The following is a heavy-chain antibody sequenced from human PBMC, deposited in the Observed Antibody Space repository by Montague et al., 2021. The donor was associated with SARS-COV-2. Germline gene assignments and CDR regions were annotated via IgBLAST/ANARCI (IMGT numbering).Heavy chain of an antibody. CDR2: ISSSGSTI. CDR3: ARLGYCSGGSCIDP. D-gene: IGHD2-15*01. CDR1: GFTFRSYE. Sequence: SLRLSCTASGFTFRSYEMNWVRQAPGKGLEWVSYISSSGSTIYYADSVKGRFTISRDNAKNSLYLQMNSLRAEDTAVYYCARLGYCSGGSCIDPWGQGTLVTVSS. J-gene: IGHJ5*02. V-gene: IGHV3-48*03.